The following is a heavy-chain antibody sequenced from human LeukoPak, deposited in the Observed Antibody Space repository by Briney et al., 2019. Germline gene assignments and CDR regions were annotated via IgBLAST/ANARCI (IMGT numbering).Heavy chain of an antibody. Sequence: SETLSLTCTVSGGSITSHFGTWIRQSPGKGLEGVGYVSKSGSTNYNPSLQSRITISVDTSKNQFFLKLTSMTAADTAVYFCARDDYGVFDAFDVWGQGTVVTVSS. D-gene: IGHD3-16*01. CDR3: ARDDYGVFDAFDV. CDR2: VSKSGST. J-gene: IGHJ3*01. V-gene: IGHV4-4*08. CDR1: GGSITSHF.